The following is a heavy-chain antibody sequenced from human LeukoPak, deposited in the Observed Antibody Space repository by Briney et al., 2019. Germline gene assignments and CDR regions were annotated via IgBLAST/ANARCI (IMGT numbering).Heavy chain of an antibody. D-gene: IGHD3-22*01. CDR2: IIPIFGTA. V-gene: IGHV1-69*05. J-gene: IGHJ4*02. CDR1: GYTFNSSY. CDR3: ARGGSRRIYDSSGYSRMYFDY. Sequence: ASVKVSCKASGYTFNSSYMHWVRQAPGQGLEWMGGIIPIFGTANYAQKFQGRVTITTDESTSTAYMELSSLRSEDTAVYYCARGGSRRIYDSSGYSRMYFDYWGQGTLVTVSS.